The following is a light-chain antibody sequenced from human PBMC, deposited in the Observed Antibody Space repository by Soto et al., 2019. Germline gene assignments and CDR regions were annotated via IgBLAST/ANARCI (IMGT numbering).Light chain of an antibody. V-gene: IGKV1-13*02. CDR3: QQFNGYLYT. J-gene: IGKJ2*01. CDR2: DAS. Sequence: AIPLTQSPSSLSASVGDTVTITCRASQGIGSALTWYQQKPGKAPHLLIYDASTLESGVPSRFSGSGSGTDFTLTISSLQPEDFATYFCQQFNGYLYTFGQGTKLEIK. CDR1: QGIGSA.